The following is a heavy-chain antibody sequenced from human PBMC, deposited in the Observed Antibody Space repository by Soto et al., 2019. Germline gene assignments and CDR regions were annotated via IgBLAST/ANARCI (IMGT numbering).Heavy chain of an antibody. CDR1: GYTFTSYG. CDR3: ARVEDCSGGSCYFGYYYYGMDV. V-gene: IGHV1-18*01. Sequence: ASVKVSCKASGYTFTSYGISWVRQAPGQGLEWMGWISAYNGNTNYAQKLQGRVTMTTDTPTSTAYMELRSLRSDDTAVYYCARVEDCSGGSCYFGYYYYGMDVWGQGTTVTVSS. CDR2: ISAYNGNT. J-gene: IGHJ6*02. D-gene: IGHD2-15*01.